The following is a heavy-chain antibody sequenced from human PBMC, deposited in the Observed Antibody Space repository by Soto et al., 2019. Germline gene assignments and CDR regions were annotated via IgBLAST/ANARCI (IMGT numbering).Heavy chain of an antibody. CDR1: GFTFSSYA. CDR2: ISGSGGST. Sequence: EVQLLESGGGLVQPGGSLRLSCAASGFTFSSYAMSWVRQAPGKGLEWVSAISGSGGSTYYADSVKGRFTISRDNSKNPLYLQMNSLRAEDTAVYYCAKDQGDYDFWSGYYIDYWGQGTLVTVSS. CDR3: AKDQGDYDFWSGYYIDY. J-gene: IGHJ4*02. D-gene: IGHD3-3*01. V-gene: IGHV3-23*01.